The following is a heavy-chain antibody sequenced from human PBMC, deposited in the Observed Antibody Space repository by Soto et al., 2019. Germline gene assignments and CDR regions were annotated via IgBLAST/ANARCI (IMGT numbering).Heavy chain of an antibody. J-gene: IGHJ2*01. Sequence: QVERVQSGAEVKKPGSSVKVSCQASEDTFRNYAISWVRQAPGQGLEWMGGFIPIFGTANYAQKLQGRVTISADTSANTVYLELSSLRSEDTAVYYCASTKYDSSAYYYWYLGLWGRGTLVTVSS. CDR2: FIPIFGTA. V-gene: IGHV1-69*06. CDR1: EDTFRNYA. CDR3: ASTKYDSSAYYYWYLGL. D-gene: IGHD3-22*01.